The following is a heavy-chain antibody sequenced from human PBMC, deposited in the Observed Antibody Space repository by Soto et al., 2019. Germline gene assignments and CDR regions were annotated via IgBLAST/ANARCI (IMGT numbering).Heavy chain of an antibody. CDR1: GFSFSSES. D-gene: IGHD2-2*01. Sequence: GGSLRLSCVTSGFSFSSESMNWVRQAPGRGLEWVSYITSSSDTIYYADSVKGRFTISRDNAKNSVYLQMNSLGAEDTAVYYCVRAECTSCYGLQHWGQGTLVTVSS. CDR3: VRAECTSCYGLQH. J-gene: IGHJ1*01. CDR2: ITSSSDTI. V-gene: IGHV3-48*04.